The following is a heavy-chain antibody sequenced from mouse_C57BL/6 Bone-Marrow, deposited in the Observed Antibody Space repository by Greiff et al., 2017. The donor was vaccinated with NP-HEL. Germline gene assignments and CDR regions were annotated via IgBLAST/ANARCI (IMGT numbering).Heavy chain of an antibody. J-gene: IGHJ4*01. V-gene: IGHV5-16*01. D-gene: IGHD2-4*01. Sequence: EVQLQESEGGLVQPGSSMKLSCTTSGFTFSDYYMAWVRQVPEKGLDWVANINYDGSSTYYLDSLKSRFIISIDNAKNILYLQMSSLKSEDTATYYCAREGGLRRRTYAMDYWGQGTSVTVSS. CDR1: GFTFSDYY. CDR3: AREGGLRRRTYAMDY. CDR2: INYDGSST.